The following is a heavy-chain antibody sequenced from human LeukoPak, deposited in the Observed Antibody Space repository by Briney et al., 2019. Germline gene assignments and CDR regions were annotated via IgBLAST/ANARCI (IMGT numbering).Heavy chain of an antibody. Sequence: GGSLRLSCAASGFTFSNYGMHWVRQAPGKGLEWVAFIRYDGSNKYYADSVKGRFTISRDNSKNTLYLQMNSLRAEDTAVYYCAKDQALEPTGFWSGYYYLFDYWGQGTLVAVSS. D-gene: IGHD3-3*01. CDR1: GFTFSNYG. CDR2: IRYDGSNK. CDR3: AKDQALEPTGFWSGYYYLFDY. J-gene: IGHJ4*02. V-gene: IGHV3-30*02.